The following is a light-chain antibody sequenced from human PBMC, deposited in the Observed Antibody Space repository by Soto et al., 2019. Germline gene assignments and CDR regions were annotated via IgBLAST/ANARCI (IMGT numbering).Light chain of an antibody. CDR2: DAS. Sequence: EIVLTQSPGTLSLSPGERATLSCRASQSVSSSYLAWYQQKPGQAPRLLIYDASSRATGIPDRFSGSGSGTDFTLTISRLEPEDFALYYCQQYGSSLVTFGQGTRLEMK. V-gene: IGKV3-20*01. J-gene: IGKJ5*01. CDR1: QSVSSSY. CDR3: QQYGSSLVT.